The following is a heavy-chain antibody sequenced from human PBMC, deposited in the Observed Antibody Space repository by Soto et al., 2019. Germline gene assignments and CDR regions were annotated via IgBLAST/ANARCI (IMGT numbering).Heavy chain of an antibody. CDR2: SSSSSSYI. CDR1: GITFCSNS. J-gene: IGHJ6*02. V-gene: IGHV3-21*01. CDR3: ARDGCTNGVCEDYYYYGMDV. D-gene: IGHD2-8*01. Sequence: GLSLRLSCTASGITFCSNSMNWVRQAPGKGLDWVSSSSSSSSYIYYADSVRGRFTISRDNAKNSLYLQMNSLRAEDTAVYYCARDGCTNGVCEDYYYYGMDVWGQGTTVTVSS.